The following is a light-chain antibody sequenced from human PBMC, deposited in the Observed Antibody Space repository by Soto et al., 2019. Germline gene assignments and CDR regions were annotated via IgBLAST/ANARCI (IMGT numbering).Light chain of an antibody. Sequence: NQTTECPPRVSACVGGRVTITCRASQSISSWLAWYQQKPGKAPKLLIYDASSLESGVPSRFSGSGSGTEFTLTISSLQPDDFATYYCQQYNSYWTFGQGTKVDIK. V-gene: IGKV1-5*01. CDR1: QSISSW. CDR3: QQYNSYWT. J-gene: IGKJ1*01. CDR2: DAS.